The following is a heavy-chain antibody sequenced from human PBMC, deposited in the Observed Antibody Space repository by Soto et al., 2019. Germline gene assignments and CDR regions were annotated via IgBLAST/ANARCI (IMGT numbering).Heavy chain of an antibody. J-gene: IGHJ3*02. CDR2: IYYSGST. D-gene: IGHD1-26*01. CDR1: GGSISSSSYY. Sequence: SETLSLTCTVSGGSISSSSYYWGWIRQPPGKGLEWIGSIYYSGSTYYNPSLKSRVTISVDTSKNQFSLKLSSVTAADTAVYYCARLRGVVGATGAFDIWGQGTMVTVSS. V-gene: IGHV4-39*01. CDR3: ARLRGVVGATGAFDI.